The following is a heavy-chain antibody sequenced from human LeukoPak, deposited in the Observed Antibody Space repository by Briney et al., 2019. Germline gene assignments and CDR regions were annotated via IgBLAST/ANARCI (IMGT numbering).Heavy chain of an antibody. CDR2: IYYSGST. D-gene: IGHD2-21*02. CDR1: GGSISNTNYY. J-gene: IGHJ1*01. V-gene: IGHV4-30-4*08. CDR3: ARGAYCGGDCYPPEYFQH. Sequence: SSETLSLTCTVSGGSISNTNYYWIWIRQPPGKGLECIGYIYYSGSTYYNPSLKSRVTISVDTSKNQFSLKLSSVTAADTAVYYCARGAYCGGDCYPPEYFQHWGQGTLVTVSS.